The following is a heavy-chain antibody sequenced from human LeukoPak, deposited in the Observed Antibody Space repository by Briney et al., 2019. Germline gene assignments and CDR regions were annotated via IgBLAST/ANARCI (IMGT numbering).Heavy chain of an antibody. CDR2: INHSGST. CDR1: GGSFSGYY. V-gene: IGHV4-34*01. D-gene: IGHD3-16*02. Sequence: SETLSLTCAVYGGSFSGYYWSWIRQPPGKGLEWIGEINHSGSTNYNPSLKSLGTISVDTSKNQFSLKLSSVTAADTAVYYCARGNDYVWGSYRTYYMDVWGKGTTVTVSS. J-gene: IGHJ6*03. CDR3: ARGNDYVWGSYRTYYMDV.